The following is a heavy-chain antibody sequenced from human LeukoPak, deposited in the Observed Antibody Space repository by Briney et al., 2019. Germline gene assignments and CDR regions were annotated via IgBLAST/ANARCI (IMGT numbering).Heavy chain of an antibody. CDR1: GFTFDDYA. Sequence: GGSLRLSCAASGFTFDDYAMHWVRQAPGKGLGWVSGISWNSGSIGYADSVKGRFTISRDNAKNSLYLQMNSLRAEDTALYYCAKSLRGFRGYSYVHFDYWGQGTLVTVSS. V-gene: IGHV3-9*01. D-gene: IGHD5-18*01. CDR2: ISWNSGSI. J-gene: IGHJ4*02. CDR3: AKSLRGFRGYSYVHFDY.